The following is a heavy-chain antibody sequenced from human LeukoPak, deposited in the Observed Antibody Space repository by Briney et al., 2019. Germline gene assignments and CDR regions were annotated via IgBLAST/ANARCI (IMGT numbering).Heavy chain of an antibody. D-gene: IGHD2-15*01. CDR2: ISAYNGNT. Sequence: GASVKVSCKASGGTFSSYGISWVRQAPGQGLEWMGWISAYNGNTNYAQKLQGRVTMTTDTSTSTAYMELRSLRSDDTAVYYCARRSVVGNYYGMDVWGQGTTVTVSS. J-gene: IGHJ6*02. CDR1: GGTFSSYG. V-gene: IGHV1-18*01. CDR3: ARRSVVGNYYGMDV.